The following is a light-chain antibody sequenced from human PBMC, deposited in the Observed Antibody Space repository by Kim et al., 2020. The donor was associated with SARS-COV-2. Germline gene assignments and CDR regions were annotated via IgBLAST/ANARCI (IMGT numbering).Light chain of an antibody. CDR3: QQRSNWYT. V-gene: IGKV3-11*01. J-gene: IGKJ2*01. Sequence: SLSPGEIATLSCRASQSVSSYLAWYQQKPGQAPRLLIYDASNRATGIPARFSGSGSGTDFTLTISSLEPEDFAVYYCQQRSNWYTFGQGTKLEI. CDR2: DAS. CDR1: QSVSSY.